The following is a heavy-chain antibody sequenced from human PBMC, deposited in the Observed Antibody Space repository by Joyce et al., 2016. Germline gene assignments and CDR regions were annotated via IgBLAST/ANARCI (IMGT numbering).Heavy chain of an antibody. Sequence: QVQLVESGGGVAQPGRSLRLSCAASGFTFSTYGIHWVRQPPDKGLEWVAVISYDGSSKYYADSVKGRFTISRDNSKNTPYLQMNSLRADDTAVYYCARDPGFFYYSYYMDVWGKGTTVTVSS. V-gene: IGHV3-30*03. CDR1: GFTFSTYG. J-gene: IGHJ6*03. CDR3: ARDPGFFYYSYYMDV. CDR2: ISYDGSSK.